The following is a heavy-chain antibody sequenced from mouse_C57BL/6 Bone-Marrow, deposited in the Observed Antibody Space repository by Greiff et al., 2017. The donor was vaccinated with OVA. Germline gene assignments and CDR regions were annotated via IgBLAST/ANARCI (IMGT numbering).Heavy chain of an antibody. J-gene: IGHJ4*01. CDR1: GYTFTNYW. V-gene: IGHV1-63*01. CDR2: IYPGGGYT. CDR3: ARVGGAMDY. Sequence: QVQLKESGAELVRPGTSVKMSCKASGYTFTNYWIGWAKQRPGHGLEWIGDIYPGGGYTNYNEKFKGKATLTADKSSSTAYMQFSSLTSEDSAIYYCARVGGAMDYWCQGTSVTVSS. D-gene: IGHD1-1*01.